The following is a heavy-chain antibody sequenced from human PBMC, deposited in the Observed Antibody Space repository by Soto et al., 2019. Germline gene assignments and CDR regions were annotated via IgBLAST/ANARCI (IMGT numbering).Heavy chain of an antibody. J-gene: IGHJ3*02. CDR1: GGSISSGGYF. Sequence: QVQLQESGPGLVKPSQTLSLTCTVSGGSISSGGYFWSWIRQHPGKGLEWIGYIYYSGSTYYNPSLKSRVTISVDTSKNQFSLKLSSVTAADTAVYYCARSLLRFLEWLAPGAFDIWGQGTMVTVSS. V-gene: IGHV4-31*03. CDR3: ARSLLRFLEWLAPGAFDI. D-gene: IGHD3-3*01. CDR2: IYYSGST.